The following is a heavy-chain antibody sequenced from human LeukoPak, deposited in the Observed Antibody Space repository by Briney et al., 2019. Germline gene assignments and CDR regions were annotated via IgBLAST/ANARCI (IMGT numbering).Heavy chain of an antibody. J-gene: IGHJ4*02. CDR3: AKEVAVAGTPILDY. V-gene: IGHV3-30*02. D-gene: IGHD6-19*01. Sequence: GGSLRLSCAASGFTFSSYGMHWVRQAPGKGLEWVAFILYDGSNKYYADSVKGRFTISRDNSKNTLYLQMNSLRAEDTAVYYCAKEVAVAGTPILDYWGQGTLVTVSS. CDR2: ILYDGSNK. CDR1: GFTFSSYG.